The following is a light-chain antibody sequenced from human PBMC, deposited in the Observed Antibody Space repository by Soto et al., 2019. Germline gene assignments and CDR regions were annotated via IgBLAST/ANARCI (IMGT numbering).Light chain of an antibody. CDR1: QSISSY. CDR3: QQSYSTPRT. Sequence: DIQMTQSPSSLSASVGDRVTITCRASQSISSYLNWYQQKPGKAPKLLIYAASSLQSGVPSRFSGSGSGTDFIFSICFLQPEDFVTYYCQQSYSTPRTFGQGTKV. CDR2: AAS. V-gene: IGKV1-39*01. J-gene: IGKJ1*01.